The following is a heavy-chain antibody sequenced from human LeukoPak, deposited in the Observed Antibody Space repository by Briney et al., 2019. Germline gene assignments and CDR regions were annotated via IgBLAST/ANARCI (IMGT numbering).Heavy chain of an antibody. Sequence: GGSLRLSCAASGFSFSNYWFHWVRHAPGEGLVWVSRTNEHGTIINYADSVKGRFTISRDNAKNTLYLQMNSLRTEDSALYYCVVDLSGSADYWGQGTLVTVSS. D-gene: IGHD3-10*01. CDR1: GFSFSNYW. CDR2: TNEHGTII. CDR3: VVDLSGSADY. J-gene: IGHJ4*02. V-gene: IGHV3-74*01.